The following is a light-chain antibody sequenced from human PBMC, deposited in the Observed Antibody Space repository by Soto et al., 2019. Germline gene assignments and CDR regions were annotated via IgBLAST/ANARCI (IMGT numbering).Light chain of an antibody. Sequence: QSALTQPASVSGSPGQSITISCAGTSSDVGYYDLVSWYQQHPGKAPKLIIFEVTERPSGISDRFSASKSGFTASLTISGLQPEDEAVYFCSSYAGHVPKFGAGTKLTVL. V-gene: IGLV2-23*02. CDR1: SSDVGYYDL. CDR3: SSYAGHVPK. CDR2: EVT. J-gene: IGLJ3*02.